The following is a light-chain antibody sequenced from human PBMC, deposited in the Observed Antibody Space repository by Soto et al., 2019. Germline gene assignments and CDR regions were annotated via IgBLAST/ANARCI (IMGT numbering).Light chain of an antibody. V-gene: IGKV3-11*01. CDR1: QSVSNNY. J-gene: IGKJ5*01. CDR2: GAS. CDR3: QQRSNWPPSIT. Sequence: IVLTQSPGTLSLSPWERATLSCRASQSVSNNYLAWYQQKPGQALRLLIYGASNRATGIPARFSGSGSGTDFTLTISSLEPEDFAVYYCQQRSNWPPSITFGQGTRLEIK.